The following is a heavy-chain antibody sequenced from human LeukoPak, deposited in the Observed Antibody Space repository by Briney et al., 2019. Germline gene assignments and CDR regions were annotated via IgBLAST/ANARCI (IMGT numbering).Heavy chain of an antibody. D-gene: IGHD5-24*01. V-gene: IGHV1-18*01. CDR3: ARAGRWLQLYYFDY. CDR2: ISAYNGNT. CDR1: GYTFTSYG. J-gene: IGHJ4*02. Sequence: TSVKVSCKASGYTFTSYGISWVRQAPGQGLEWMGWISAYNGNTNYAQKLQGRVTMTTDTSTSTAFMELRSLRSDDTAVYYCARAGRWLQLYYFDYWGQGTLVTVSS.